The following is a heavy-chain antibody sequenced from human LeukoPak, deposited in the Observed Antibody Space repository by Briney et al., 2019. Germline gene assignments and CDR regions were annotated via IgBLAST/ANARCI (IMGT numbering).Heavy chain of an antibody. Sequence: SVKVSCKASGGTFNSYAISWVRQAPGQGLEWMGGIIPMSDTANYPQKFRGRLTITADIPTSTVYMELSSLRSEDTAVYYCARDGGYRDTYYYYYMDVWGKGTTVTISS. D-gene: IGHD2-15*01. J-gene: IGHJ6*03. V-gene: IGHV1-69*06. CDR1: GGTFNSYA. CDR2: IIPMSDTA. CDR3: ARDGGYRDTYYYYYMDV.